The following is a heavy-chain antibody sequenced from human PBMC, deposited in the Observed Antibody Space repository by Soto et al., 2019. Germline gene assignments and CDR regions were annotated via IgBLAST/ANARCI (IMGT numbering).Heavy chain of an antibody. CDR3: AKGPPRDITIFGVVPYYYYMDV. D-gene: IGHD3-3*01. CDR1: GFTFCSYS. V-gene: IGHV3-23*01. Sequence: GGSLRLSFATSGFTFCSYSMSWGPPAPGEGLEWGSAISGSGGSTYYADSVKGRFTISRDNSKNTLYLQMNSLRAEDTAVYYCAKGPPRDITIFGVVPYYYYMDVWGKGTTVTVS. CDR2: ISGSGGST. J-gene: IGHJ6*03.